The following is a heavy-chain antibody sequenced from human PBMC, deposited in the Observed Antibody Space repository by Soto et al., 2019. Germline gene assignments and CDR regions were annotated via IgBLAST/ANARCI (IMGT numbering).Heavy chain of an antibody. CDR3: ARLQVAEYYFDY. Sequence: GSVKVSCKASGYPFTFTSYGISWVRQAPGQGLEWMGWISAYTGNTNYAQTLQGRVTMTTDTSTSTAYMELRNLRSDDTAVYYCARLQVAEYYFDYWGQGTLVTVSS. D-gene: IGHD6-19*01. V-gene: IGHV1-18*01. J-gene: IGHJ4*02. CDR1: GYPFTFTSYG. CDR2: ISAYTGNT.